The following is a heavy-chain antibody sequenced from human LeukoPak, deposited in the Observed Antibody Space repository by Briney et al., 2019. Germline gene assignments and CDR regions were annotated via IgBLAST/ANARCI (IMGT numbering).Heavy chain of an antibody. J-gene: IGHJ4*02. V-gene: IGHV3-33*01. CDR1: GFTFSSYG. D-gene: IGHD3-10*01. CDR3: ARAAGSYLPDDY. CDR2: IWYDGSNK. Sequence: PGGSLRLFCAASGFTFSSYGMHWVRQAPGKGLEWVAVIWYDGSNKYYADSVKGRFTISRDNSKNTLYLQMNSLRAEDTAVYYCARAAGSYLPDDYWGQGTLVTVSS.